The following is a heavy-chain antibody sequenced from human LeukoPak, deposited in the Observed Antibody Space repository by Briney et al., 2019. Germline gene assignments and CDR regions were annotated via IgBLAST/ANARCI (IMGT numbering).Heavy chain of an antibody. CDR2: IYYSGST. J-gene: IGHJ4*02. CDR3: ASGTRDPLSH. Sequence: PSETLSLTCTVSGGSISSSSYYWGWIRQPPGKGLEWIGSIYYSGSTYYNPSLKSRVTISVDTSKNQFSLKLSSVTAADTAVYYCASGTRDPLSHWGQGTLVTVSS. V-gene: IGHV4-39*07. CDR1: GGSISSSSYY. D-gene: IGHD2/OR15-2a*01.